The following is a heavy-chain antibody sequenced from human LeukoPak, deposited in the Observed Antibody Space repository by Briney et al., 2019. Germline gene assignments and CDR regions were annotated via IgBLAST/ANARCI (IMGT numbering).Heavy chain of an antibody. Sequence: ASVTVSCKASGGAFSSYAISWVRQAPGPGLEWMGWINPNSGGTNYAQKFPGRVTMTRDTSITTAYMEMSRLRSDDTALYYCARSPHILTGENFDYWGQGTLVTVSS. CDR2: INPNSGGT. J-gene: IGHJ4*02. V-gene: IGHV1-2*02. CDR3: ARSPHILTGENFDY. D-gene: IGHD3-9*01. CDR1: GGAFSSYA.